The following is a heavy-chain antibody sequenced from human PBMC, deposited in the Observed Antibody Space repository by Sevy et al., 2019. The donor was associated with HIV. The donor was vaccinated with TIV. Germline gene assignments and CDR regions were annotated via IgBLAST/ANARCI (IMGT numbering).Heavy chain of an antibody. V-gene: IGHV4-61*02. D-gene: IGHD2-2*01. CDR1: GGSISSGSYY. CDR2: IYTSGST. Sequence: SETLSLTCTVSGGSISSGSYYWSWIRPPAGKGLEWIGRIYTSGSTNYNPSLKSLVTISVNTSKNQFSLKLSSVTAADTAVYYCARERSTWAGWFDPWGQGTQVTVSS. CDR3: ARERSTWAGWFDP. J-gene: IGHJ5*02.